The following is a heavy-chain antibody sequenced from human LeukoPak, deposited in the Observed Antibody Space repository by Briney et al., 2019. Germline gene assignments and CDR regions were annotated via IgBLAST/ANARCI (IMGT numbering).Heavy chain of an antibody. V-gene: IGHV4-59*01. Sequence: SETLSLTCTVSGGSISSYYWSWIRQPPGKGLEWIGYIYYSGSTNYNPSLKSRVTISVDTSKNQFSLKLSSVTAADTAVYYCARGPKVRWVDYWGQGTLVTVSS. D-gene: IGHD3-16*01. CDR2: IYYSGST. CDR1: GGSISSYY. J-gene: IGHJ4*02. CDR3: ARGPKVRWVDY.